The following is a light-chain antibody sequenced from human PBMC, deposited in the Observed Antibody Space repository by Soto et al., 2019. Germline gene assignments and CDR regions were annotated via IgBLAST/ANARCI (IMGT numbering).Light chain of an antibody. J-gene: IGKJ4*01. CDR2: GAS. CDR1: QSVSGNY. CDR3: QQYGGSPLVT. Sequence: EIVLTQSPGTLSLSPGERATLSCRASQSVSGNYLAWYQQKPGQAPRLLISGASSRAAGIPDRFSGSGSGTDFTLTISSLEPEDVLLYYCQQYGGSPLVTFGGGTKVEIK. V-gene: IGKV3-20*01.